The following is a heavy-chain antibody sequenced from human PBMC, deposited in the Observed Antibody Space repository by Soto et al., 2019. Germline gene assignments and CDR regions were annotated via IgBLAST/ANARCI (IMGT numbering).Heavy chain of an antibody. CDR3: ATVARYCSSTSCYVPFDY. CDR1: GYTLTELS. V-gene: IGHV1-24*01. CDR2: FDPEDGET. Sequence: GASVKVSCKVSGYTLTELSMHWVRQAPGKGLEWMGGFDPEDGETIYAQKFQGRVTMTEDTSTDTAYMELSSLRSEDTAVYYCATVARYCSSTSCYVPFDYWGQGTLVTVS. J-gene: IGHJ4*02. D-gene: IGHD2-2*01.